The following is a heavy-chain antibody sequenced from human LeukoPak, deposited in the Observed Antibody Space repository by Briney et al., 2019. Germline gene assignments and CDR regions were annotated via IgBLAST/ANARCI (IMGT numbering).Heavy chain of an antibody. J-gene: IGHJ4*02. D-gene: IGHD3-16*01. CDR1: GFTFSNYW. Sequence: PGGSLRLSCAASGFTFSNYWMHWVRQAPGKGLVWVSHIDDDGGTTTYADSVKGRSTISRDNAKNTLYLQVNSLRAEDTAVYYCVKLGGSHFFDYWGQGTLVTVSS. CDR2: IDDDGGTT. CDR3: VKLGGSHFFDY. V-gene: IGHV3-74*01.